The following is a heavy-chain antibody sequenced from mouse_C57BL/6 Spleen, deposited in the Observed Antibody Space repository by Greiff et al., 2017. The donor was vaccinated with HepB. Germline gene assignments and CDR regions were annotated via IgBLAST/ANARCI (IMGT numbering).Heavy chain of an antibody. CDR3: AKGGTAQALAWFAY. D-gene: IGHD3-2*02. CDR1: GYSITSGYD. CDR2: ISYSGST. Sequence: EVKLVESGPGMVKPSQSLSLTCTVTGYSITSGYDWHWIRHFPGNKLEWMGYISYSGSTNYNPSLKSRISITHDTSKNHFFLKLNSVTTEDTATYYCAKGGTAQALAWFAYWGQGTLVTVSA. V-gene: IGHV3-1*01. J-gene: IGHJ3*01.